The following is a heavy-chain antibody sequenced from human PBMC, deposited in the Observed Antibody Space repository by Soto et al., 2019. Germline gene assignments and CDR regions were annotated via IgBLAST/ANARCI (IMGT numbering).Heavy chain of an antibody. CDR2: IWYDGSNK. CDR1: GFTFSSYG. D-gene: IGHD2-2*01. V-gene: IGHV3-33*01. J-gene: IGHJ3*02. Sequence: GGSLRLSCAASGFTFSSYGMHWVRQAPGKGLEWVAVIWYDGSNKYYADSVKGRFTISRDNSKNTLYLQMNSLRAEDTAVYYCARDIVEVPAAMRDAFDIWGQGTMVTVSS. CDR3: ARDIVEVPAAMRDAFDI.